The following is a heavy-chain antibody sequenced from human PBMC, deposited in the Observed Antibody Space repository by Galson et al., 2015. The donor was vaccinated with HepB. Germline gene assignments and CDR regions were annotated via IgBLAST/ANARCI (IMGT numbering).Heavy chain of an antibody. J-gene: IGHJ4*02. CDR3: TTDDGGSFDY. CDR2: IKSKNDGGTT. D-gene: IGHD1-26*01. CDR1: GFTFTNAW. V-gene: IGHV3-15*07. Sequence: SLRLSCAASGFTFTNAWMNWVRQAPGKGLEWVGRIKSKNDGGTTDYVAPVKGRFIISRDDSKNTVNLQMNSLKIEDTAIYYCTTDDGGSFDYWGQGTLVTVSS.